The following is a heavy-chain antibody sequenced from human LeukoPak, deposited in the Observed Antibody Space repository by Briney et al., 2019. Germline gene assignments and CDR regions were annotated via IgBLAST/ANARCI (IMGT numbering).Heavy chain of an antibody. CDR3: AKDSRCSGGSCSADY. V-gene: IGHV3-30*18. J-gene: IGHJ4*02. CDR2: ISYDGSNK. Sequence: GGSLRLSCAASGFTFSSYSMIWVRQAPGKGLEWVAGISYDGSNKYYADSVKGRFTISRDNSKNTLYLQMNSLRAEDTAVYYCAKDSRCSGGSCSADYWGQGTLVTVSS. CDR1: GFTFSSYS. D-gene: IGHD2-15*01.